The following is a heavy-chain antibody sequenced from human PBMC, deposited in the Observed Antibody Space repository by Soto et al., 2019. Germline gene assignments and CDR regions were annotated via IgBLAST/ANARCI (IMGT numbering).Heavy chain of an antibody. J-gene: IGHJ4*02. D-gene: IGHD6-19*01. CDR1: GGSISSSSYY. Sequence: QLQLQESGPGLVKPSETLSLTCTVSGGSISSSSYYWGWIRQPPGKGLEWIGSIYYSGSTYYNPSLKSRVPISVDTSKNQFSLKLGSVTAADTAVYYCARHSSGWSTQPGDYWGQGTLVTVSS. CDR2: IYYSGST. V-gene: IGHV4-39*01. CDR3: ARHSSGWSTQPGDY.